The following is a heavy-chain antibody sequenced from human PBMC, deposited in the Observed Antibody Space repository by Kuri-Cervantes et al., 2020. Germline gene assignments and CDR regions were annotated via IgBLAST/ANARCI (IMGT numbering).Heavy chain of an antibody. CDR1: GFTLSDYY. CDR2: ISSSGSTI. D-gene: IGHD2-15*01. V-gene: IGHV3-11*01. Sequence: GGSLRLSCAASGFTLSDYYMSWIRQAPGKGLEWVSYISSSGSTIYYADSVKGRFTISRDNAKDSLYLQMSSLRAEDTAVYYCAKETAATTDYWGQGTLVTVSS. J-gene: IGHJ4*02. CDR3: AKETAATTDY.